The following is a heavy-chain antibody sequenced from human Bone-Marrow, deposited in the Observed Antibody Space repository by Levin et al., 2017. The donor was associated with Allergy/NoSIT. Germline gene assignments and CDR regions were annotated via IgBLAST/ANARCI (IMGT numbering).Heavy chain of an antibody. Sequence: GESLKISCAASGFTFSSYWMSWVRQAPGKGLEWVANIKQDGSEKYYVDSVKGRFTISRDNAKNSLYLQMNSLRAEDTAVYYCARQEVGAPYYFDYWGQGTLVTVSS. CDR2: IKQDGSEK. J-gene: IGHJ4*02. CDR1: GFTFSSYW. CDR3: ARQEVGAPYYFDY. V-gene: IGHV3-7*01. D-gene: IGHD1-26*01.